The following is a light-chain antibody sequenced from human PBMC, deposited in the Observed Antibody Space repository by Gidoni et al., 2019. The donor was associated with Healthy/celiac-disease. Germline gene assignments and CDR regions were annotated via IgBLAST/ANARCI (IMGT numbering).Light chain of an antibody. V-gene: IGKV3-11*01. CDR2: EAS. CDR3: QQRSKWPLT. J-gene: IGKJ4*01. Sequence: IVLTQSPSTLSLSPGERANLSCRASKSVSSYLAWYQQKPGQAPRLLIYEASNRATCIPARFSVSGSGTDFTRTISSLEPEDFAVYYCQQRSKWPLTFGGETKVGIK. CDR1: KSVSSY.